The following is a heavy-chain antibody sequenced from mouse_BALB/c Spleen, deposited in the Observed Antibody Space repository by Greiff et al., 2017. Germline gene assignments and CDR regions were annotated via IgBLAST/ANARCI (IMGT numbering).Heavy chain of an antibody. CDR1: GYSITSGYY. J-gene: IGHJ4*01. D-gene: IGHD2-10*01. Sequence: ESGPGLVKPSQSLSLTCSVTGYSITSGYYWNWIRQFPGNKLEWMGYISYDGSNNYNPSLKNRISITRDTSKNQFFLKLNSVTTEDTATYYCARDRAYYGNYFYAMDYWGQGTSVTVSS. CDR3: ARDRAYYGNYFYAMDY. V-gene: IGHV3-6*02. CDR2: ISYDGSN.